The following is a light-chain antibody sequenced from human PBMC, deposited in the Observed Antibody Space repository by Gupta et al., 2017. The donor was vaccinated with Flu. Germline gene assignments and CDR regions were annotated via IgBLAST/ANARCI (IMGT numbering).Light chain of an antibody. CDR2: KTN. Sequence: GQRVTISCSGSSSNIGSHTVNWYQKVPGAAPNLLIYKTNQRPSGVPDRFSGSKSGTSASLAISGLQAEDEADYYCAAWDDSRNGPVFGGGTKLTVL. J-gene: IGLJ3*02. CDR3: AAWDDSRNGPV. CDR1: SSNIGSHT. V-gene: IGLV1-44*01.